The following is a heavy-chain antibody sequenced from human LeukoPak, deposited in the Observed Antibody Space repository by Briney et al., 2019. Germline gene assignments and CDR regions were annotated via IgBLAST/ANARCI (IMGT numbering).Heavy chain of an antibody. V-gene: IGHV3-33*03. J-gene: IGHJ4*02. CDR3: VKDPGY. D-gene: IGHD7-27*01. Sequence: GGSLRLSCAASGFTFSSYGMHWVRQAPGKGLEWVAVIWYDGSNKYYADSVKGRFTISRDNAKNSLYLQMNSLSAEDTALYYCVKDPGYWGQGTLVTVSS. CDR1: GFTFSSYG. CDR2: IWYDGSNK.